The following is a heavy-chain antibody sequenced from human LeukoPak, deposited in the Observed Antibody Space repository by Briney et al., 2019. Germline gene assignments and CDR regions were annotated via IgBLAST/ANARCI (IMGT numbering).Heavy chain of an antibody. CDR3: AREIGSGYGLGY. CDR2: ISHSGST. CDR1: GYSISSAYY. J-gene: IGHJ4*02. V-gene: IGHV4-38-2*02. Sequence: SETLSLTCTVSGYSISSAYYWGWIRQPPGKGLEWIGSISHSGSTYYNPSLKSRVTISVDTSKNQFSLRLSSVTAADTAVYYCAREIGSGYGLGYWGQGTLVTVSS. D-gene: IGHD3-22*01.